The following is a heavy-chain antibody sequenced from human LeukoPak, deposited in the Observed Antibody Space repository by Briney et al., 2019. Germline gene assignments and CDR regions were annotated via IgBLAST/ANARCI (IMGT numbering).Heavy chain of an antibody. CDR1: GGPISTSRYY. Sequence: PSETLSLTCTVSGGPISTSRYYWGWVRQPPGKGLEWIGEINHSGSTNYNPSLKSRVTISVDTSKNQFSLKLSSVTAADTAVYYCARGGIRITMVRGVIFSRFDYWGQGTLVTVSS. V-gene: IGHV4-39*07. D-gene: IGHD3-10*01. J-gene: IGHJ4*02. CDR2: INHSGST. CDR3: ARGGIRITMVRGVIFSRFDY.